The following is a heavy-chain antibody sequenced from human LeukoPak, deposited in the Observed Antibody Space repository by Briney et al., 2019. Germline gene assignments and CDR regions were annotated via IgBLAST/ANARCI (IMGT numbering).Heavy chain of an antibody. D-gene: IGHD3-10*01. CDR1: GDFISSSYW. CDR2: ISGSGDST. J-gene: IGHJ6*02. CDR3: AKRKLLWFGELSGMDV. V-gene: IGHV3-23*01. Sequence: PSETLSLTCAVSGDFISSSYWRSWVRQPPGKGLEWVSGISGSGDSTYYADSVMGRFTISRDNSKNTLYLQMNSLRAEDTAVYYCAKRKLLWFGELSGMDVWGQGTTVTVSS.